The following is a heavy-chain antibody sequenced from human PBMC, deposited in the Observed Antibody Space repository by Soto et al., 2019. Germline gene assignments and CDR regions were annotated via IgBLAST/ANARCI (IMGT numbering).Heavy chain of an antibody. CDR3: AGGSSGWRDVFAI. Sequence: PSETPSITCAASSGTINITNCSGSVRKHPGKGLEWIGEIYHSGSTNYNPSLKSRVTISVDKSKNQFSLKLSSVTAADTAVYYGAGGSSGWRDVFAIWGQGTMVIGSS. D-gene: IGHD6-19*01. CDR1: SGTINITNC. V-gene: IGHV4-4*02. CDR2: IYHSGST. J-gene: IGHJ3*02.